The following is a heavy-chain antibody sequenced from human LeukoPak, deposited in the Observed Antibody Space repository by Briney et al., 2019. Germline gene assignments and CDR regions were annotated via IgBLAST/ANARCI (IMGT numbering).Heavy chain of an antibody. D-gene: IGHD6-13*01. J-gene: IGHJ4*02. CDR3: ARREWQYSSSWSDY. V-gene: IGHV4-59*08. CDR1: GGSISSYY. Sequence: SETLSLTCTVSGGSISSYYWSWIWQPPGKRLEWIGYIYYSGSTNYNPSLKSRVTISVDTSKNQFSLKLSSVTAADTAVYYCARREWQYSSSWSDYWGQGTLVTVSS. CDR2: IYYSGST.